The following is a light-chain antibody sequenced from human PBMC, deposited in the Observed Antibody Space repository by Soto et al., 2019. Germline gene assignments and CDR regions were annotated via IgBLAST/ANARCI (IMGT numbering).Light chain of an antibody. V-gene: IGKV3-20*01. CDR1: QSVSSN. Sequence: EIVLTQSPATLSVSPGERATLSGRASQSVSSNLAWYQQKPGQAPRLLIYGASSRATGIPDRFSGSGSGTDFTLTIGRLEPEDFAVYYCQQYGSSPLTFGQGTKVDIK. J-gene: IGKJ1*01. CDR3: QQYGSSPLT. CDR2: GAS.